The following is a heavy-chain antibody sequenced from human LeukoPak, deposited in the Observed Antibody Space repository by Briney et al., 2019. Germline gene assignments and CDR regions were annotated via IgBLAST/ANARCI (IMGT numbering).Heavy chain of an antibody. D-gene: IGHD3-22*01. CDR1: GFTFSSYW. Sequence: PGGSLRLSCAASGFTFSSYWMHWVRQAPGKGLVWVSRINSDGSSTSYADSVKGRFTISRDNAKNTLYLQMNSLSAEDTAVYYCARVPKKDDSSGYSLSLDYWGQGTLVTVSS. CDR3: ARVPKKDDSSGYSLSLDY. CDR2: INSDGSST. V-gene: IGHV3-74*01. J-gene: IGHJ4*02.